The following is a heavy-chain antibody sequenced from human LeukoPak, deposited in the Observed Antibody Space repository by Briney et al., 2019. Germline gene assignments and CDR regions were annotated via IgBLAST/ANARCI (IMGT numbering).Heavy chain of an antibody. Sequence: SEALSLTCTVSGGSISSYYWSWIRQPPGKGLEWIGYIYYSGSTNYNPPLKSRVTISVDTSKNQFSLKLSSVTAADTAVYYCARGGRPYTAMVPSDYWGQGTLVTVSS. J-gene: IGHJ4*02. CDR2: IYYSGST. D-gene: IGHD5-18*01. V-gene: IGHV4-59*01. CDR3: ARGGRPYTAMVPSDY. CDR1: GGSISSYY.